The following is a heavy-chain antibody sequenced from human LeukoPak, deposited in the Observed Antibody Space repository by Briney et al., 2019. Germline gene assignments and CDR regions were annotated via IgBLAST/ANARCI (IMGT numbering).Heavy chain of an antibody. J-gene: IGHJ4*02. CDR2: IYTSGST. D-gene: IGHD3-10*01. CDR1: GDSISNYY. Sequence: TSETLSLTCTVPGDSISNYYWSWIRQPAGKGLESIGRIYTSGSTNYNPSLKSRVTMSVDTSKNQFSLKLSSVTAADTAVYYCARVSLVRGAPDYYFDYWGQGTLVTVSS. CDR3: ARVSLVRGAPDYYFDY. V-gene: IGHV4-4*07.